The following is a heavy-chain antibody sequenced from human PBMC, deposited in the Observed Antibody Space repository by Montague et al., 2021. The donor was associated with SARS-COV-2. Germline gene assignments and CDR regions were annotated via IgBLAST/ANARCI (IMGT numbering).Heavy chain of an antibody. CDR1: GFTFSSYA. D-gene: IGHD2/OR15-2a*01. Sequence: SLRLSCAASGFTFSSYAMHWVRQAPGKGLEWVAVISYDGSSKYYADSVKGRFTISRDNSKNTLYLQMNSLRAEDTAVYYCARVLGGYYGMDVWSQGTTVTVSS. J-gene: IGHJ6*02. CDR2: ISYDGSSK. V-gene: IGHV3-30-3*01. CDR3: ARVLGGYYGMDV.